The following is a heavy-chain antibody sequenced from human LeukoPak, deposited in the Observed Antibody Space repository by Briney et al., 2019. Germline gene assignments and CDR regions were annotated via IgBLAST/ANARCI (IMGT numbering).Heavy chain of an antibody. CDR2: IYYSGST. D-gene: IGHD5-18*01. CDR3: ARQFGDSYGYGDY. V-gene: IGHV4-59*05. Sequence: SETLSLTCTVSGGSISSFHWSWIRQPPGKGLEWIGSIYYSGSTYYNPSLKSRVTISVDTSKNQFSLKVSSVTAADTAMYYCARQFGDSYGYGDYWGQGTLVAVSS. CDR1: GGSISSFH. J-gene: IGHJ4*02.